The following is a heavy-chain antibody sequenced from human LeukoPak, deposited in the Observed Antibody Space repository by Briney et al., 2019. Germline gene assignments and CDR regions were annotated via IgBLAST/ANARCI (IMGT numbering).Heavy chain of an antibody. CDR2: LYHSGST. Sequence: SETLSLTCTASGDSVSSVGSYWGWIRQPPGKGLEWIGSLYHSGSTYYNPSLKSRVTISLDTSKNQFSLRLSSVTAADMALYYCARLRGGYCSGGSCYPNNWFDPWGQGTLVTVSS. CDR1: GDSVSSVGSY. J-gene: IGHJ5*02. CDR3: ARLRGGYCSGGSCYPNNWFDP. D-gene: IGHD2-15*01. V-gene: IGHV4-39*01.